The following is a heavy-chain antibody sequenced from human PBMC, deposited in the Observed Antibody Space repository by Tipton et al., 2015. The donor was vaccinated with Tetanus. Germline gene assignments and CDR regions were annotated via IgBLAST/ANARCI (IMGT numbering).Heavy chain of an antibody. CDR3: VTVNFPNYYHYGMDV. CDR1: RGPISSYY. J-gene: IGHJ6*02. Sequence: TLSLTCTVSRGPISSYYWSWIRQPAGKGLEWIGHISNGNTDYSRSLKSRVTLLVDTSKNQFSLELRSVTAADTAMYYCVTVNFPNYYHYGMDVWGQGTTVTVSS. CDR2: ISNGNT. V-gene: IGHV4-4*07. D-gene: IGHD1-1*01.